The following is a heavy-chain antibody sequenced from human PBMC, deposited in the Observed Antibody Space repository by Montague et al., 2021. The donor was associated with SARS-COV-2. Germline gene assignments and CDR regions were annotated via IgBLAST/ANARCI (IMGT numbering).Heavy chain of an antibody. Sequence: SETLSLTCAVCGGSFSGHYWRWIRQHPGKGLEWIGEINNSGSTNYNPSLKSRVTISVDTSKNQFSLKLHSVTAADTAVYYCARGRIEVSMIVVVLTGASYYMDVWGKGTTVTVSS. J-gene: IGHJ6*03. D-gene: IGHD3-22*01. CDR1: GGSFSGHY. V-gene: IGHV4-34*01. CDR2: INNSGST. CDR3: ARGRIEVSMIVVVLTGASYYMDV.